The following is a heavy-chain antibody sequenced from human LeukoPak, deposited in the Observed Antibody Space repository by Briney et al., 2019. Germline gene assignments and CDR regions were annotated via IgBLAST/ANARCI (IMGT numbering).Heavy chain of an antibody. Sequence: PGGSLRLSCAASGFTLRSYEMNWVRQAPGKGLEWVSYISSSGSTRYYADSVKGRFTVSRDNDKNSLYLQMNSLRGEDRAVYYCARGLSTAVVGFDYWGQGSLVTVSS. CDR2: ISSSGSTR. J-gene: IGHJ4*02. V-gene: IGHV3-48*03. CDR3: ARGLSTAVVGFDY. D-gene: IGHD2-15*01. CDR1: GFTLRSYE.